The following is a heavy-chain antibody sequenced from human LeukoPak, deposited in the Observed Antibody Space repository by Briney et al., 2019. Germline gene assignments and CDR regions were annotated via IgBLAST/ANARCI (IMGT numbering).Heavy chain of an antibody. V-gene: IGHV6-1*01. D-gene: IGHD3-3*01. Sequence: SQTLSLTCAISGDSVSGSGVAWNRVRLSPSRGLEWLGRTFYRSKWYNHYALSVKSRITIAADTSKNQFSLQLDAVTPDDTALYYCTRGNTLFGVIILRYDAFDIWGQGTRVTVSS. CDR2: TFYRSKWYN. J-gene: IGHJ3*02. CDR1: GDSVSGSGVA. CDR3: TRGNTLFGVIILRYDAFDI.